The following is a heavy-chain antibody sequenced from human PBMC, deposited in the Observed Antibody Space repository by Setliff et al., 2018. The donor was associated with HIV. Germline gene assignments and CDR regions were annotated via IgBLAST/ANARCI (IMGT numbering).Heavy chain of an antibody. Sequence: ASVKVSCKASGYTFTSYSLNWVRQAPGQGLEWMGWISVYNGNINYAQKLQGRVTMTTDTSTSTAYMELRSLRSDDTAVYYCARGAWYSSGWYSSRYMDVWGKGTTVTVSS. V-gene: IGHV1-18*01. CDR2: ISVYNGNI. D-gene: IGHD6-19*01. CDR1: GYTFTSYS. CDR3: ARGAWYSSGWYSSRYMDV. J-gene: IGHJ6*03.